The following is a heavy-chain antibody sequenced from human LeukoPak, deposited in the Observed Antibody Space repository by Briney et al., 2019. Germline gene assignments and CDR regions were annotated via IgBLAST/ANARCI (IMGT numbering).Heavy chain of an antibody. V-gene: IGHV4-4*07. CDR3: ARVNFWSGYYSYYFDY. Sequence: SETLSLTCTVSGGSISSYYWSWIRQPAGKGLEWIGRIYTSGSTNYNPSLKSRVTMSVDTSKNQFSLKLSSVTAADTAVYYCARVNFWSGYYSYYFDYWGQGTLVTVSS. J-gene: IGHJ4*02. CDR2: IYTSGST. D-gene: IGHD3-3*01. CDR1: GGSISSYY.